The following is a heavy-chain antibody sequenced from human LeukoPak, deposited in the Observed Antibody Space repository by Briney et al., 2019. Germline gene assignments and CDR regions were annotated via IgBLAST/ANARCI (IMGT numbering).Heavy chain of an antibody. J-gene: IGHJ1*01. V-gene: IGHV1-2*02. D-gene: IGHD3-22*01. CDR1: GYTFTGYY. Sequence: ASVKVSRKASGYTFTGYYMHWVRQAPGQGLEWMGWINPNSGGTNYAQKFQGRVTMTRDTSISTAYMELSRLRSDDTAVYYCARGIYDSSDFEYFQHWGQGTLVTVSS. CDR2: INPNSGGT. CDR3: ARGIYDSSDFEYFQH.